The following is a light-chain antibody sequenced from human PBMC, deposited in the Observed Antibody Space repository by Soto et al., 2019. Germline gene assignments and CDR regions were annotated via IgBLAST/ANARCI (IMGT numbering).Light chain of an antibody. CDR1: QNVRNS. Sequence: ETVMTQSPATLSVSPGERATLSCRASQNVRNSLNWYQQKPGQAPRLLIYGASTRATGVPARFSGSGSGTEFTLTISSLQSEDFAVYYCQQYDTWPRTFGQGTKVEIK. CDR3: QQYDTWPRT. J-gene: IGKJ1*01. V-gene: IGKV3-15*01. CDR2: GAS.